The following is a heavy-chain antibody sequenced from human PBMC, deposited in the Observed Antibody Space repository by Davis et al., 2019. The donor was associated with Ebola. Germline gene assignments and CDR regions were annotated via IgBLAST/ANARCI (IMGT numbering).Heavy chain of an antibody. D-gene: IGHD3-10*01. CDR2: IYPGDSDT. V-gene: IGHV5-51*01. Sequence: GESLKISCEGSGYTFTSYWIGWVRQMPGKGLEWMGIIYPGDSDTRYSPSFQGQVTISADKSINTAYLQWSSLKASDTAMYYCARLSGSWSAPFDYWGQGTLVTVSS. CDR3: ARLSGSWSAPFDY. CDR1: GYTFTSYW. J-gene: IGHJ4*02.